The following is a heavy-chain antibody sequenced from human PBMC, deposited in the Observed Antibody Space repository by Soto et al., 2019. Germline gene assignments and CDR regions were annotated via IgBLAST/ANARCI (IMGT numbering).Heavy chain of an antibody. V-gene: IGHV1-3*01. CDR3: AKAYNYDSGGYYPFDY. D-gene: IGHD3-22*01. J-gene: IGHJ4*02. Sequence: ASVKVSCKASGYTFTSYAMHWVRQAPGQRLEWMGWINAGNGNTKYSQKFQGRVTITRDTSASTAYMELSSLRSEDTAVYYCAKAYNYDSGGYYPFDYWGQGTLVTVSS. CDR2: INAGNGNT. CDR1: GYTFTSYA.